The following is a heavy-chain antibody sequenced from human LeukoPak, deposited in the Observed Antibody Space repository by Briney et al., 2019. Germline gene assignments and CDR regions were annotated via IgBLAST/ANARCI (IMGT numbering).Heavy chain of an antibody. Sequence: PSETLSLTCAVSGYSISSGYYWGWIRQPPGKGLEWIGSIYHSGSTYYNPSLKSRVTLSVDTSKNQFSLKLSSVTAADTAVYYCARADSGYDFHYWGRGTLVTVSS. V-gene: IGHV4-38-2*01. CDR1: GYSISSGYY. J-gene: IGHJ4*02. CDR2: IYHSGST. D-gene: IGHD5-12*01. CDR3: ARADSGYDFHY.